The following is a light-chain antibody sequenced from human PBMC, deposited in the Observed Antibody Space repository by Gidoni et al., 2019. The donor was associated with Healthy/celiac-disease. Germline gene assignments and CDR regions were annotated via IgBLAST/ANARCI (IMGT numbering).Light chain of an antibody. CDR1: QSVSSN. J-gene: IGKJ2*01. CDR2: GAS. CDR3: QQYNNWPPYT. Sequence: EIVMTQSPATLSVSPGERATLSCRASQSVSSNLAGYQQKPGQAPRLLLYGASTRATGIPARFSGSGSGTEFTLTISSLQSEDCAVYYCQQYNNWPPYTFGQGTKLEIK. V-gene: IGKV3-15*01.